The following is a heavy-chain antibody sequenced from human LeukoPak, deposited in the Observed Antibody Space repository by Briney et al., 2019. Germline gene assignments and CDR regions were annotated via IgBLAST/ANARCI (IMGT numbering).Heavy chain of an antibody. V-gene: IGHV4-30-4*01. J-gene: IGHJ5*02. CDR1: GGSISSGDYY. D-gene: IGHD3-10*01. CDR3: ARGMVRGVIAWFDP. Sequence: SETLSLTCTVSGGSISSGDYYWSWIRQPPGKGLEWIGYIYYSRSTYYNPSLKSRVTISVDTSKNQFSLKLSSVTAADTAVYYCARGMVRGVIAWFDPWGQGTLVTVSS. CDR2: IYYSRST.